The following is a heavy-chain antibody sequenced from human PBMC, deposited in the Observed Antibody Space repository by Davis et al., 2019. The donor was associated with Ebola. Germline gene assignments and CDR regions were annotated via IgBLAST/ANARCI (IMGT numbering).Heavy chain of an antibody. CDR3: VTENWYRFES. D-gene: IGHD1/OR15-1a*01. CDR1: GFTFDTHN. J-gene: IGHJ4*02. Sequence: GEPLKISCAASGFTFDTHNINWVRQAPVKGLEWVANIKQDGSEKYYVDSVKGRFTISRDNAKNSLYLQMNSLRTEDTAVYYCVTENWYRFESWGQGTLVTVSS. V-gene: IGHV3-7*03. CDR2: IKQDGSEK.